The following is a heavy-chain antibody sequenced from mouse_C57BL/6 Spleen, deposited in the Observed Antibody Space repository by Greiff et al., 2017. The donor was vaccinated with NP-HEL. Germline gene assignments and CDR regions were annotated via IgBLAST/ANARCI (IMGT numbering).Heavy chain of an antibody. J-gene: IGHJ2*01. CDR3: AVDSYYYGSSLYYFDY. Sequence: EVMLVESGGGLVKPGGSLKLSCAASGFTFSSYAMSWVRQTPEKRLEWVATISDGGSYTYYPDNVKGRFTISRDNAKNNLYLQMSHLKSEDTAMYYCAVDSYYYGSSLYYFDYWGQGTTLTVSS. V-gene: IGHV5-4*03. CDR2: ISDGGSYT. CDR1: GFTFSSYA. D-gene: IGHD1-1*01.